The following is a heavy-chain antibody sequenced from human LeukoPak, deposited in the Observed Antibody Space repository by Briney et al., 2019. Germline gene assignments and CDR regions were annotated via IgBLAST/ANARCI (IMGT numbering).Heavy chain of an antibody. CDR3: ARVVPAATYYYYYGMDA. J-gene: IGHJ6*02. Sequence: PSETLSLTCTVSGGSISSNYWSWFRQPPGKGLEWIGYIYYSGSANYNPSLKSRVTISVDTSKNQFSLKLSSVTAADTAVYYCARVVPAATYYYYYGMDAWGQGTTVTVSS. D-gene: IGHD2-2*01. V-gene: IGHV4-59*01. CDR2: IYYSGSA. CDR1: GGSISSNY.